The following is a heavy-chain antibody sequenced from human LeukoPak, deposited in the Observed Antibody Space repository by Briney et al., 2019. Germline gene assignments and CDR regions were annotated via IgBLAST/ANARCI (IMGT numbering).Heavy chain of an antibody. CDR1: GYTFNTYG. V-gene: IGHV1-8*02. CDR2: MNPNSGNT. D-gene: IGHD5-12*01. CDR3: ARGPVRGGYDYFDY. J-gene: IGHJ4*02. Sequence: ASVKVSCKPSGYTFNTYGITWVRQAPGQGLEWMGWMNPNSGNTGYAQKFQGRVTMTRNTSISTAYMELSSLRSEDTAVYYCARGPVRGGYDYFDYWGQGTLVTVSS.